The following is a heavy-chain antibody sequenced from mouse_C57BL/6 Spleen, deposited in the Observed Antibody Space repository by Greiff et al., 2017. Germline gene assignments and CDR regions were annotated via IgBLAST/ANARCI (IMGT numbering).Heavy chain of an antibody. CDR1: GYTFTSYW. CDR3: ARGGSHYGSSYPPVLAY. J-gene: IGHJ3*01. D-gene: IGHD1-1*01. Sequence: VQLQQPGAELVKPGASVKMSCKASGYTFTSYWITWVKQRPGQGLEWIGDIYPGSGSTNYNEKFKSKATLTVDTSSSTAYMQLSSLPSEDSAVYYCARGGSHYGSSYPPVLAYWGQGTLVTVSA. V-gene: IGHV1-55*01. CDR2: IYPGSGST.